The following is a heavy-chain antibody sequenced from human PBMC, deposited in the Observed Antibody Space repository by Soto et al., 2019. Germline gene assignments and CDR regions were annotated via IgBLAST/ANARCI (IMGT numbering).Heavy chain of an antibody. Sequence: GGSLRLSCAASGFTFSDYYMNWLRQAPGKGLEWLSYIGSSSSSTNYADSVKGRFTISRDNAKNSLYLQMNSLRAEDTAVYYCAKRPLSSGSYPLYFQHWGQGTLVTVSS. J-gene: IGHJ1*01. CDR1: GFTFSDYY. D-gene: IGHD1-26*01. CDR2: IGSSSSST. V-gene: IGHV3-11*03. CDR3: AKRPLSSGSYPLYFQH.